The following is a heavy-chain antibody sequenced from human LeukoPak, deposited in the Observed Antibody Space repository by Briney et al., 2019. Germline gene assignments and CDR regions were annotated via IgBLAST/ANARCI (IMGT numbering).Heavy chain of an antibody. Sequence: GGSLRLSCAASGFTFSSYSMNWVRQAPGKGLEWVSSISSSSSYIYYADSVKGRFTISRDNAKKSMYLEMNSLRAEDTAVYYCARPSNEGQWLVGQGVDYWGQGTLVTVSS. CDR1: GFTFSSYS. CDR3: ARPSNEGQWLVGQGVDY. D-gene: IGHD6-19*01. V-gene: IGHV3-21*01. CDR2: ISSSSSYI. J-gene: IGHJ4*02.